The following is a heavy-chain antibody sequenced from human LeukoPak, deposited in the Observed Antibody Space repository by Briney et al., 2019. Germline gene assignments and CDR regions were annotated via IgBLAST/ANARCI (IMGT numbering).Heavy chain of an antibody. Sequence: GGSLRLSCAASGFTFSSYEMNWVRQAPGKGLEWVSGISWNSGSIGYADSVKGRFTISRDNAKNSLYLQMNSLRAEDMALYYCAKPLTVRGVIPPYDAFDIWGQGTMVTVSS. D-gene: IGHD3-10*01. V-gene: IGHV3-9*03. CDR3: AKPLTVRGVIPPYDAFDI. CDR2: ISWNSGSI. J-gene: IGHJ3*02. CDR1: GFTFSSYE.